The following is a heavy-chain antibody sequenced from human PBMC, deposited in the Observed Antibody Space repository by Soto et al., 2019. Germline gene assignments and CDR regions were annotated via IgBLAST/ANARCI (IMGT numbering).Heavy chain of an antibody. CDR1: GYTFTSYD. V-gene: IGHV1-8*01. J-gene: IGHJ6*02. CDR2: MNPNSGNT. CDR3: ARRTIFGVVTPFYGMDV. D-gene: IGHD3-3*01. Sequence: AASVKVSCKASGYTFTSYDINWVRQATGLGLEWMGWMNPNSGNTGYAQKFQGRVTMTRNTSISTAYMELSSLRSEDTAVYYCARRTIFGVVTPFYGMDVWGQGTTVTVSS.